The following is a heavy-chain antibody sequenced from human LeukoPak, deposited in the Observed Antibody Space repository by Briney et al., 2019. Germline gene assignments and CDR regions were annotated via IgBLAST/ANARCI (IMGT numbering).Heavy chain of an antibody. CDR3: ARADLPTAISARAFDF. CDR1: GFTFSSHW. D-gene: IGHD2-2*01. V-gene: IGHV3-7*04. CDR2: IKQDGTEK. Sequence: GGSLRLSCAASGFTFSSHWMSWVRQAPGKGLEWVANIKQDGTEKYYVDSVKGRFTISRDNAKSSVYLQMNSLRAEDTAVYYCARADLPTAISARAFDFWGQGTMVTVSS. J-gene: IGHJ3*01.